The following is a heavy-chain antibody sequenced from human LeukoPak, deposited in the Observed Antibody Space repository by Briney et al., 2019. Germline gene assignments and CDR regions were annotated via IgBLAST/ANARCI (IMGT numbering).Heavy chain of an antibody. CDR3: AKGLHYYVAMDV. Sequence: PGGSLRLSCAASGFTIGGFAMTWVRQAPGKGLEWVSSIGSDYKTHYSESVKGRFAISRDNSQSTVFLQMNSLRAEDTALYYCAKGLHYYVAMDVWGQGTAVTVSS. CDR2: IGSDYKT. CDR1: GFTIGGFA. V-gene: IGHV3-23*01. D-gene: IGHD3-10*02. J-gene: IGHJ6*02.